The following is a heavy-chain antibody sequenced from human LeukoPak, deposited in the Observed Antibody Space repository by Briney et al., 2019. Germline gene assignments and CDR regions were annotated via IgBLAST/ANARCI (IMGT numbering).Heavy chain of an antibody. CDR2: IRGGGGST. D-gene: IGHD6-25*01. J-gene: IGHJ4*02. V-gene: IGHV3-23*01. Sequence: QAGGSLRLSCAASGFTLSSYAMSWVRQAPGKGLEWVSAIRGGGGSTYYADSVKGRFTISRDNSNNTLYLQMNSLRAEDTAVYYCVKGIAARREGFDYWGQGTLVTVSS. CDR3: VKGIAARREGFDY. CDR1: GFTLSSYA.